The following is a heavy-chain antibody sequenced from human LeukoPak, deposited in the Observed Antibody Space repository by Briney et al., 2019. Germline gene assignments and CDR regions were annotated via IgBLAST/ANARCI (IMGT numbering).Heavy chain of an antibody. Sequence: PSETLSLTCTVPGDSISSHYWSWIRQPPGKGLEWIGYIYYNGTTKYNPSLKSRLTISVDTSKNHFSLKLNSLTAADTAVYFCARALDWFPHWFDPWGQGTLVTVSS. J-gene: IGHJ5*02. CDR1: GDSISSHY. CDR2: IYYNGTT. V-gene: IGHV4-59*11. CDR3: ARALDWFPHWFDP. D-gene: IGHD3-3*01.